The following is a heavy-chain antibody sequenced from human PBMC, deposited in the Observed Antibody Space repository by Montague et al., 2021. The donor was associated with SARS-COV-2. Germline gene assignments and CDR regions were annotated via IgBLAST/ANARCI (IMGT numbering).Heavy chain of an antibody. D-gene: IGHD1-1*01. CDR2: FCLNYNTNS. J-gene: IGHJ5*02. V-gene: IGHV4-59*04. Sequence: SETLSLTCSILGACNSGADWNCTRLHPRHQLISYGVFCLNYNTNSIYNPSLKSRVTMSAYTSKKPMSLHLNLVTAADTAVYYCAGRLTGLEPPFDPWGQGTMVIVSS. CDR1: GACNSGAD. CDR3: AGRLTGLEPPFDP.